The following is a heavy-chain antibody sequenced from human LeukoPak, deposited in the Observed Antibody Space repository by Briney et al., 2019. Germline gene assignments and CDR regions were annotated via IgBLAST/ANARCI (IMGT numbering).Heavy chain of an antibody. D-gene: IGHD2-2*01. Sequence: ASVKVSCKASGYTFTSYAMHWVRQAPGQRLEWMGWINAGNGNTKYSQEFQGRVTITRDTSASTAYMELSSLRSEDMAVYYCARGFCSSTSCYAWFDPWGQGTLVTVSS. CDR1: GYTFTSYA. CDR3: ARGFCSSTSCYAWFDP. V-gene: IGHV1-3*03. CDR2: INAGNGNT. J-gene: IGHJ5*02.